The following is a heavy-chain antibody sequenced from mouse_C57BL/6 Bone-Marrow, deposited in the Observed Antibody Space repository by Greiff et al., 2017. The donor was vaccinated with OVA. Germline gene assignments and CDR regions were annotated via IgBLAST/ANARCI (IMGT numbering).Heavy chain of an antibody. CDR1: GYTFTDYY. J-gene: IGHJ2*01. CDR3: ARTERLRDYFDY. Sequence: VQLQESGAELVRPGASVKLSCKASGYTFTDYYISWVKQRPGQGLEWIARFYPGSGNIYYNEKSKGKATLTAEKSSSTAYMQLSSLPSDDSAVYLCARTERLRDYFDYWGQGTTLTGSS. V-gene: IGHV1-76*01. CDR2: FYPGSGNI. D-gene: IGHD2-2*01.